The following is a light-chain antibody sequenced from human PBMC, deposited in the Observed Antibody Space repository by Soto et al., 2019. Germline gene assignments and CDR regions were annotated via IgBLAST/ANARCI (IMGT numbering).Light chain of an antibody. J-gene: IGKJ1*01. CDR1: QSVSTN. CDR2: GAS. Sequence: EIVMTQSPASLSVPPGERATLSCRASQSVSTNFAWYLQKPGQAPRLLIYGASTRATAVPARFSGSGSGTDFTLTISRLEPEDFAVYYCQQYGSSPWTFGQGTKVDIK. V-gene: IGKV3-15*01. CDR3: QQYGSSPWT.